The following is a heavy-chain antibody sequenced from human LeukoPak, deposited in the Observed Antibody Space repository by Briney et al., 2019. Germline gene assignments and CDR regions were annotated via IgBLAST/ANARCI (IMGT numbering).Heavy chain of an antibody. CDR2: INPNSGGT. CDR3: ARVDYGRLGYYYYYMDV. V-gene: IGHV1-2*02. CDR1: GYTFTCYY. J-gene: IGHJ6*03. D-gene: IGHD4/OR15-4a*01. Sequence: ASVKVSCKASGYTFTCYYMHWVRQAPGQGLEWMGWINPNSGGTNYAQKFQGRVTMTTDTSTSTAYMELRSLRSDDTAVYYCARVDYGRLGYYYYYMDVWGKGTTVTVSS.